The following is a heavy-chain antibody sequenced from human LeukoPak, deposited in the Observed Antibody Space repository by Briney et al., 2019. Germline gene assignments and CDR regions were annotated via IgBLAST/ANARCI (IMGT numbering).Heavy chain of an antibody. V-gene: IGHV3-53*01. CDR1: GFTVSSNY. CDR2: IYSGGST. J-gene: IGHJ4*02. CDR3: ATVRGVLRGFDY. D-gene: IGHD3-10*01. Sequence: GGSLRLSCAASGFTVSSNYMSWVRQAPGKGLEWVSVIYSGGSTYYADSVKGRFTISRDNSKNTLYLQMNSLRAEDTAVYYCATVRGVLRGFDYWGQGTLVTVSS.